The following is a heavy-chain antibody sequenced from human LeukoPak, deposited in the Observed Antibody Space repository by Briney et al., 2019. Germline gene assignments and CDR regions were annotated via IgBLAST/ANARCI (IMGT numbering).Heavy chain of an antibody. CDR2: IRYDGSNK. CDR3: AKDLVRGSSWYASNFDY. D-gene: IGHD6-13*01. Sequence: GGSLRLSCAASGFTFSSYGMHWVRQAPGKGLEWVAFIRYDGSNKYYADSVKGRFTISRDNSKNTLYLQMNSLRAEDTAVYCCAKDLVRGSSWYASNFDYWGQGTLVTVSS. CDR1: GFTFSSYG. V-gene: IGHV3-30*02. J-gene: IGHJ4*02.